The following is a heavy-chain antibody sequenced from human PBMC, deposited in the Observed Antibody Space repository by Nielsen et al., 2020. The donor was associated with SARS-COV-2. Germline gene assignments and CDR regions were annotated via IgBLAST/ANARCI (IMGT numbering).Heavy chain of an antibody. V-gene: IGHV3-73*01. CDR1: GFTFGDAI. D-gene: IGHD2-21*01. CDR3: KHYYDMDV. J-gene: IGHJ6*02. CDR2: IRSKTNNYET. Sequence: GESLKISCAASGFTFGDAIIHWVRQASGKGLEWVGRIRSKTNNYETSYAASVKGRFTISRDESKNMAYRQMSRLKTDDTAVYYCKHYYDMDVWGQGTTVTVSS.